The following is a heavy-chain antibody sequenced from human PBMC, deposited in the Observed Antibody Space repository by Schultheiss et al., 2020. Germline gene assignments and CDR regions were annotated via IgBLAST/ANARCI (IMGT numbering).Heavy chain of an antibody. J-gene: IGHJ4*02. CDR1: GGSISSGGYY. Sequence: SETLSLTCTVSGGSISSGGYYWSWIRQHPGKGLEWIGYIYYSGSTYYNPSLKSRVTISVDTSKNQFSLKLSSVTAADTAVYYCARYLASAMAYFDYWGQGTLVTVAS. CDR2: IYYSGST. CDR3: ARYLASAMAYFDY. D-gene: IGHD5-18*01. V-gene: IGHV4-31*03.